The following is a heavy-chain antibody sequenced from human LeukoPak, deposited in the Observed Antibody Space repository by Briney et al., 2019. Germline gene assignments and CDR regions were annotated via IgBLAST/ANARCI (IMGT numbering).Heavy chain of an antibody. V-gene: IGHV3-23*01. J-gene: IGHJ6*02. Sequence: GGSLRLSCAASGFTFSSYAMSWVRQAPGKGLEWVSAISGSGGSTYYADSVKGRFTISRDNSKDTLYLQMNSLRAEDTAVYYCAKGGITMVRGVIITYYYYGMDVWGQGTTVTVSS. CDR3: AKGGITMVRGVIITYYYYGMDV. D-gene: IGHD3-10*01. CDR1: GFTFSSYA. CDR2: ISGSGGST.